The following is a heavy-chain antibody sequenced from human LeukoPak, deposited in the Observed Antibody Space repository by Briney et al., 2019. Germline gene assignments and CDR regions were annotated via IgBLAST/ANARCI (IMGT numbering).Heavy chain of an antibody. D-gene: IGHD5-12*01. CDR2: IYYSGSAWSS. Sequence: SETLSLTCTVSGGSISSSSYYWGWIRQPPGKGLEWVGNIYYSGSAWSSYYNPSLKSRVTIYGDTSKNQFSLKLSSVTAADTAVYYCARKDPGYSGYSDFDYWGQGTLVTVSS. J-gene: IGHJ4*02. CDR1: GGSISSSSYY. V-gene: IGHV4-39*01. CDR3: ARKDPGYSGYSDFDY.